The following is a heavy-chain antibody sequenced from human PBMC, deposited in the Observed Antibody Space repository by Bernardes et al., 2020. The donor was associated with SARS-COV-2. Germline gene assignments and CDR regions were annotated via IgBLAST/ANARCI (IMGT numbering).Heavy chain of an antibody. CDR2: ISHDGGHK. Sequence: GGSLRLSCAASGFIFSDYAMHWVRQAPGKGLEWVALISHDGGHKYYADSVRGRFTVSRDNSKNTLYLQINSLRAEDTAMYYCAKILTSGWFDLRVGYFENWGQGTLVTGSS. CDR1: GFIFSDYA. V-gene: IGHV3-30*18. CDR3: AKILTSGWFDLRVGYFEN. D-gene: IGHD6-19*01. J-gene: IGHJ4*02.